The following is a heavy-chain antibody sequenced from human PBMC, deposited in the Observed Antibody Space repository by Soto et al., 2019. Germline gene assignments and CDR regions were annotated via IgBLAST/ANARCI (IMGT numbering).Heavy chain of an antibody. CDR2: IFYDGSNK. CDR3: ARNRDGTGIWAVDY. D-gene: IGHD3-10*01. V-gene: IGHV3-33*01. J-gene: IGHJ4*02. CDR1: GFSFSFYG. Sequence: QVQLVESGGGVVQPGRSLRLSCAASGFSFSFYGMHWVRQAPGKGLEWVAVIFYDGSNKYYGDSVKGRFTISRDNSKNTLFLQMNSLRADDTAVYYRARNRDGTGIWAVDYWGQGTLVTVSS.